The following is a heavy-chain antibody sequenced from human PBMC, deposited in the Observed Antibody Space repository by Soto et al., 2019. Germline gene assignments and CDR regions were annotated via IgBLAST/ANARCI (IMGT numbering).Heavy chain of an antibody. CDR2: ISGSGSTI. CDR1: GFTFSDYY. V-gene: IGHV3-11*01. CDR3: AKDRLAGNFDY. J-gene: IGHJ4*02. Sequence: GGSLRLSCAASGFTFSDYYMSWIRQAPGKGLEWVSYISGSGSTIYYADSVKGRFTISRDNSKNTLYLQMNGLRVEDTAVYYCAKDRLAGNFDYWGQGTQVTVSS.